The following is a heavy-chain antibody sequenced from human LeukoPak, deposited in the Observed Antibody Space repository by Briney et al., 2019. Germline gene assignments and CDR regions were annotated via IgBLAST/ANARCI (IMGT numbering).Heavy chain of an antibody. J-gene: IGHJ3*02. Sequence: SETLSLTCTVSGGSISSSSYYWGWIRQPPGKGLEWIGSIYYSGSTYYNPSLKSRVTISVDTSKNQFSLKLSSVTAADTAVYYCARKHYYDSSGYYYVIFSDAFDIWGQGTMVTVSS. CDR2: IYYSGST. CDR3: ARKHYYDSSGYYYVIFSDAFDI. V-gene: IGHV4-39*07. D-gene: IGHD3-22*01. CDR1: GGSISSSSYY.